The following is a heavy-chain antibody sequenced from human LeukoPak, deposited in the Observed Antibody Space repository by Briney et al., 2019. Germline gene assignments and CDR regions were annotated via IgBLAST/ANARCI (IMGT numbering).Heavy chain of an antibody. CDR3: SRGRVVVPATRIPPLDY. CDR1: GYTFTGYY. J-gene: IGHJ4*02. CDR2: INPDNGIT. V-gene: IGHV1-2*02. D-gene: IGHD2-21*02. Sequence: ASVTVSCKVSGYTFTGYYMHWVRHAPGQGLEWMGWINPDNGITNYAQKLQGRVTMTRDTSISTDYMELSGLRSDDTVVYYCSRGRVVVPATRIPPLDYWGQGTLVSVSS.